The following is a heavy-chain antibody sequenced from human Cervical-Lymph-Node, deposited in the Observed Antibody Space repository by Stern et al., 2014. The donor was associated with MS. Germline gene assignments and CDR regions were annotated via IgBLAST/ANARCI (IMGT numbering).Heavy chain of an antibody. CDR1: GYTFTSYW. CDR3: ARQRYFDY. V-gene: IGHV5-51*01. Sequence: EVQLVESGPEVKRPGESLKISCQASGYTFTSYWIGWVRQMPGKGLEWIAIIFPGGPDIRYSPSFPGQGTISADKSSSTAYLQWNNLKASDTAIYYCARQRYFDYWGQGTLVTVSS. J-gene: IGHJ4*02. CDR2: IFPGGPDI.